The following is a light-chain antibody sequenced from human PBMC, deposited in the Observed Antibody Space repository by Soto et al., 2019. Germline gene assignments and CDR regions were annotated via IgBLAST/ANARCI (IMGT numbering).Light chain of an antibody. CDR1: QTGDSRY. CDR2: AAS. J-gene: IGKJ1*01. V-gene: IGKV3-20*01. CDR3: QQYDSTVWA. Sequence: EIVLTQSPGTLSLSPGETATLSCRASQTGDSRYLAWYQQKRGQGPRLLIYAASSRASGVPERFSGSGSGTDFALTIRSLEPEDFAVYYCQQYDSTVWAFGQGTKVDIK.